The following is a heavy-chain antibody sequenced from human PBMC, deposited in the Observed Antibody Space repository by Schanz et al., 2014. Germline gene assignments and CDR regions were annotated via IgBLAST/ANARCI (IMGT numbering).Heavy chain of an antibody. CDR3: ARDLPYCDGGKCYSDGFDI. D-gene: IGHD2-21*01. V-gene: IGHV1-3*04. CDR2: INTANGNA. Sequence: QVQLVQSGAEVKKPGASVKVSCKASGYTFTSYGISWLRQAPGQSLEWMGWINTANGNAKYSANFQARVTITRDTSATTAYMELTNLRSEDTAVYYCARDLPYCDGGKCYSDGFDIWGQGTLXTISS. CDR1: GYTFTSYG. J-gene: IGHJ3*02.